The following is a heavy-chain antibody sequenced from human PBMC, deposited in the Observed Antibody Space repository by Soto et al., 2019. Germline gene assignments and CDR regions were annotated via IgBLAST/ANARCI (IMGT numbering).Heavy chain of an antibody. CDR2: IIPIFGTA. V-gene: IGHV1-69*13. Sequence: SVKFYCKASGGTFSSYAISWVRQAPGQGLEWMGGIIPIFGTANYAQKFQGRVTITADESTSTAYMELSSLRSEDTAVYYCAREGYCSSTSCYSSPNGAFDIWGQGTMVTVSS. D-gene: IGHD2-2*02. J-gene: IGHJ3*02. CDR3: AREGYCSSTSCYSSPNGAFDI. CDR1: GGTFSSYA.